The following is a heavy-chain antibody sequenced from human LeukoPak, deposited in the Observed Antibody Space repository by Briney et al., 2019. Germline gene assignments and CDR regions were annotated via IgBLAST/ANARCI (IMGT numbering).Heavy chain of an antibody. Sequence: GGSLRLSCAASGFTFSSYSMNWVRQAPGKGLEWVSYISSSSTAIYYEDSVKSRFTISRDNAKNSLYLQMNSLRDEDTAVYYCVYRASSLSGMDVWGKGTTVTVSS. J-gene: IGHJ6*03. CDR3: VYRASSLSGMDV. CDR1: GFTFSSYS. CDR2: ISSSSTAI. V-gene: IGHV3-48*02. D-gene: IGHD3-16*02.